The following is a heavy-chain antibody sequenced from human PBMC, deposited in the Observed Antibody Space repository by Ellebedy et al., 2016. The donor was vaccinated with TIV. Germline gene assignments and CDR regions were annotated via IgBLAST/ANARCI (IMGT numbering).Heavy chain of an antibody. J-gene: IGHJ4*02. CDR2: VVAIFRTT. Sequence: SVTVSCXASGGTFSSYGINWVRQAPGHGLAWMGGVVAIFRTTNYAQKFQGRLTITAGESTSTVYMELSSLRSDDTAVYYCTRGSNYYDNTELAYWGQGTLVTVSS. V-gene: IGHV1-69*13. D-gene: IGHD3-22*01. CDR1: GGTFSSYG. CDR3: TRGSNYYDNTELAY.